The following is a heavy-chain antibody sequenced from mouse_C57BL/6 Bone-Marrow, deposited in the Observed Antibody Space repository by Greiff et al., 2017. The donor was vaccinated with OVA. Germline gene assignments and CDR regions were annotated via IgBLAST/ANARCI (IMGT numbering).Heavy chain of an antibody. CDR3: ARWCGYYGDYFDY. CDR2: INPNNGGT. CDR1: GYTFTDYN. Sequence: VQLQQSGPELVKPGASVKISCKASGYTFTDYNMHWVKQSPGKSLEWIGDINPNNGGTIYNQKFKGKATLTVDKSSSTAYMQLRSLTSEDTAAYDCARWCGYYGDYFDYWGQGTTLTVSS. V-gene: IGHV1-18*01. D-gene: IGHD2-3*01. J-gene: IGHJ2*01.